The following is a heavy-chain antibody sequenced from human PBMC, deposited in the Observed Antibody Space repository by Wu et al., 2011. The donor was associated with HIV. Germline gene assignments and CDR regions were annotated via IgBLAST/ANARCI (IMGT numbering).Heavy chain of an antibody. J-gene: IGHJ3*02. CDR2: IIPVFGTT. Sequence: QVQLVQSGAEVKKPGSSVKVSCKASGGSFSSYAISWVRQAPGQGPAWMGRIIPVFGTTNYAQKFQGRVTITADKSTNTAYMELNSLISEDTAMYYCVRGGSTVVTGAFDIWGQGTMVAVSS. CDR3: VRGGSTVVTGAFDI. D-gene: IGHD4-23*01. CDR1: GGSFSSYA. V-gene: IGHV1-69*06.